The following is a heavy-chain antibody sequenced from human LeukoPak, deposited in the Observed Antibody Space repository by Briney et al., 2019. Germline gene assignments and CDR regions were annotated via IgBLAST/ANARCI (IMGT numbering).Heavy chain of an antibody. CDR1: GGSFSGYH. D-gene: IGHD3-9*01. J-gene: IGHJ4*02. CDR2: INHSEST. Sequence: PSETLSLTCAVYGGSFSGYHWSWIRQSPGKGLEWIGEINHSESTSYNPSLKSRITISVDTSKNQFSLKLNSVTAADTAVYYCARHLIRYFVRVFDYWGQGTLVTVSS. CDR3: ARHLIRYFVRVFDY. V-gene: IGHV4-34*01.